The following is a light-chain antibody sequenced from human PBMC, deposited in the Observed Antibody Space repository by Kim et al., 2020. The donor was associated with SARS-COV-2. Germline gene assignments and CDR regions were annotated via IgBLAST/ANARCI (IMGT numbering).Light chain of an antibody. Sequence: SYELTQPPSVSVSPGQTASITCSGDKLGEKYAWWFQQKPGQSPVLVMYQDTERPSGIPERFSGSNSGNTVTLTISGAQAVDEADYYCYSGADNNDVFGGGTKVTVL. J-gene: IGLJ2*01. CDR3: YSGADNNDV. CDR1: KLGEKY. V-gene: IGLV3-27*01. CDR2: QDT.